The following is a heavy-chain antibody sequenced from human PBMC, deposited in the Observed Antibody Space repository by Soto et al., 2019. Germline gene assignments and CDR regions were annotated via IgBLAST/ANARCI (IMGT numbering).Heavy chain of an antibody. Sequence: QVQLVQSGAEVKRPGASVKVSCKASGYTFTSYDLNWVRQATGQGLEWIGWMSPNSGNTGYAQKFQGRVTMTSTTAMSTAYMELTSLTSEDTAVYYCARDYGGNSGWFDPWGRGTLVTVSS. CDR1: GYTFTSYD. J-gene: IGHJ5*02. D-gene: IGHD4-17*01. CDR3: ARDYGGNSGWFDP. CDR2: MSPNSGNT. V-gene: IGHV1-8*01.